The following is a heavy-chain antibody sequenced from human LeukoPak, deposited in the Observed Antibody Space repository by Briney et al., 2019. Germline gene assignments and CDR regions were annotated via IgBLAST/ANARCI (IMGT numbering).Heavy chain of an antibody. Sequence: PSETLSLTCTVSGGSISSYYWSWIRQPPGKGLEWVSSISSSSSYIYYADSVKGRFTISRDNAKNSLYLQMNSLRAEDTAVYYCARDLYTGITDYWGQGTLVTVSS. CDR2: ISSSSSYI. V-gene: IGHV3-21*01. CDR1: GGSISSYY. J-gene: IGHJ4*02. CDR3: ARDLYTGITDY. D-gene: IGHD1-1*01.